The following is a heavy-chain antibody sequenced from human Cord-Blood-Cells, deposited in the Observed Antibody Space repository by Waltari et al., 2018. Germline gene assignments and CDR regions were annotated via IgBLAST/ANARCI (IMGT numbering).Heavy chain of an antibody. CDR3: ARGRRIIRRSMGAFDI. D-gene: IGHD3-10*01. CDR1: GGSFSGYY. CDR2: IKHSGST. Sequence: QVQLQQWGAGLLKPSETLSLTCAVYGGSFSGYYWSWIRQPPGKGLEWVGEIKHSGSTHYNPALKSRVTISVDTSKNQFSRKLSSVTAADTAVYYCARGRRIIRRSMGAFDIWGQGTMVTVSS. J-gene: IGHJ3*02. V-gene: IGHV4-34*01.